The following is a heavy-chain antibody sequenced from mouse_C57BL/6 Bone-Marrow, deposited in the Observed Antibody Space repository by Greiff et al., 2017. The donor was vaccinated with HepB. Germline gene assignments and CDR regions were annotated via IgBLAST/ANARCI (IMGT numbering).Heavy chain of an antibody. Sequence: VQLQQSGAELVKPGASVKLSCKASGYTFTSYWMHWVKQRPGQGLEWIGMIHPNSGSTNYNEKFKSKATLTVDKSSSTAYMQLSSLTSEDSAVYYCAREDSSGYGDYWGQGTTLTVSS. CDR1: GYTFTSYW. CDR2: IHPNSGST. V-gene: IGHV1-64*01. D-gene: IGHD3-2*02. J-gene: IGHJ2*01. CDR3: AREDSSGYGDY.